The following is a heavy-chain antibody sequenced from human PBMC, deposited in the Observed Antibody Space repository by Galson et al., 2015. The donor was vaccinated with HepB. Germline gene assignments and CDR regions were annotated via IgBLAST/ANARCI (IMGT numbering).Heavy chain of an antibody. CDR2: IIPILGIA. V-gene: IGHV1-69*04. J-gene: IGHJ5*02. Sequence: SVKVSCKASGGTFSSYAISWVRQAPGQGLEWMGRIIPILGIANYAQKFQGRVTITADKSTSTAYMELSSLRSEDTAVYYCARVSAAGTWWFDPWGQGTLVTVSS. D-gene: IGHD6-13*01. CDR1: GGTFSSYA. CDR3: ARVSAAGTWWFDP.